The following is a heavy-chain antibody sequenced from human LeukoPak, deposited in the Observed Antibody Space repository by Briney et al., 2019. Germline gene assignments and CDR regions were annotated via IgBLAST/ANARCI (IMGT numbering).Heavy chain of an antibody. V-gene: IGHV1-2*02. J-gene: IGHJ4*02. CDR2: INPNSGGT. CDR3: ARDAEGYSYGIDY. CDR1: GYTFTGHY. D-gene: IGHD5-18*01. Sequence: GASVKVSCKASGYTFTGHYMHWVRQSPGQGLGWMGWINPNSGGTNYAQKFQGRVTMTRDTSISTAYMELSRLRSDDTAVYYCARDAEGYSYGIDYWGQGTLVTVSS.